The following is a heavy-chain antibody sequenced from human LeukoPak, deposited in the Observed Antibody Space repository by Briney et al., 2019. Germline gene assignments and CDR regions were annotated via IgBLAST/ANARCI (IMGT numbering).Heavy chain of an antibody. J-gene: IGHJ5*02. CDR3: ARDPSYYGSGSYTSNWFDP. V-gene: IGHV1-69*05. D-gene: IGHD3-10*01. CDR1: GGTFSSYA. Sequence: ASVKVSCKASGGTFSSYAISWVRQAPGQGLEWMGGIIPIFGTSNYAQKLQGRVTMTTDTSTSTAYMELRSLRSDDTAVYYCARDPSYYGSGSYTSNWFDPWGQGTLVTVSS. CDR2: IIPIFGTS.